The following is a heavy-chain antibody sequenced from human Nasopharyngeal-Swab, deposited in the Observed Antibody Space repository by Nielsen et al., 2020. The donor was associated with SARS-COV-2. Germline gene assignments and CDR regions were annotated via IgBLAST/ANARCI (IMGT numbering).Heavy chain of an antibody. CDR1: GFTFSSYG. J-gene: IGHJ4*02. Sequence: GESLKISCAASGFTFSSYGMHWVRQAPGKGLEWVAVIWYDGSNKYYADSVKGRFTISRDNSKNTLYLQMNSLRAEDTAVYYCARDLSVNDWGGDYWGQGTLVTVSS. CDR2: IWYDGSNK. D-gene: IGHD1-1*01. V-gene: IGHV3-33*01. CDR3: ARDLSVNDWGGDY.